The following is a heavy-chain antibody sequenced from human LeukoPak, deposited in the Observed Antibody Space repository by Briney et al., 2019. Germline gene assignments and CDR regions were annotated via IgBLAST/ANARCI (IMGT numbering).Heavy chain of an antibody. CDR2: IYYSGST. CDR1: GGSIRSGDYY. D-gene: IGHD6-19*01. V-gene: IGHV4-30-4*08. J-gene: IGHJ4*02. Sequence: PSETLSLTCTVSGGSIRSGDYYWSWIRQPPGKGLEWIGYIYYSGSTYYNPSLKSRVTISVDTSKNQFSLKLSSVTAADTAVYYCARGYSSGWYSSFDYWGQGTLVTVSS. CDR3: ARGYSSGWYSSFDY.